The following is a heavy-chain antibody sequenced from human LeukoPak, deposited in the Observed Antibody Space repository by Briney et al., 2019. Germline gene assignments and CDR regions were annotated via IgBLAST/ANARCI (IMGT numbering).Heavy chain of an antibody. CDR3: ARHVIAVAAHDAFDI. Sequence: GGSLRLSCVASAVSDKSNYMSWVRQAPGKGLEWVSYISSSGSTIYYADSVKGRFTISRDNAKNSLYLQMNSLRAEDTAVYYCARHVIAVAAHDAFDIWGQGTMVTVSS. CDR1: AVSDKSNY. J-gene: IGHJ3*02. D-gene: IGHD6-19*01. V-gene: IGHV3-11*01. CDR2: ISSSGSTI.